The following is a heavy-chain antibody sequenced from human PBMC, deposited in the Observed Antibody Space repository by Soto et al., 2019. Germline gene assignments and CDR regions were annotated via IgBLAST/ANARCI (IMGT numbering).Heavy chain of an antibody. CDR3: ARSRGPCTPGACAAPFDT. CDR2: INHSGTT. Sequence: PSETLSLTCTVSGGSIRSAGHYWSWIRQHPGKGLEWIGYINHSGTTFYNPSLKSRLTISVDTSENQFSLRLTSVTAADTAVYFSARSRGPCTPGACAAPFDTWGQGTLVTVSS. D-gene: IGHD2-15*01. J-gene: IGHJ5*02. CDR1: GGSIRSAGHY. V-gene: IGHV4-31*03.